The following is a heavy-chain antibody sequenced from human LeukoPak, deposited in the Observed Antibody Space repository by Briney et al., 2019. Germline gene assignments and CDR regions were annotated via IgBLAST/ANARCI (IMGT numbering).Heavy chain of an antibody. D-gene: IGHD3-10*01. Sequence: PGGSLRLSCAASGFTFSDAWMSWVRQTPEKGLEWVGRIKSKTDGGTTDYAAPVKGRFHLSRDDSENTLHLQMNSLKSEDTAVYYCTTGVHTGSRRYFDLWGRGNLVTVSS. CDR1: GFTFSDAW. CDR2: IKSKTDGGTT. J-gene: IGHJ2*01. V-gene: IGHV3-15*01. CDR3: TTGVHTGSRRYFDL.